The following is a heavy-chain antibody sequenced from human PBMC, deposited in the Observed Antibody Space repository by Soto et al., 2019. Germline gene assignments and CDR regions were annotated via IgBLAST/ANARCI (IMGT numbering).Heavy chain of an antibody. J-gene: IGHJ6*02. CDR1: GYTFTSHA. Sequence: ASVKVPCKASGYTFTSHAIHWVRQAPGQRLEWMGWINAGNSDTTYSQTLQGRVTLTTDTSTSTVYMELRSLRSDDTAVYYCARDQSFDRSYYYGLDFWGQGTTVTVSS. CDR2: INAGNSDT. CDR3: ARDQSFDRSYYYGLDF. D-gene: IGHD3-22*01. V-gene: IGHV1-3*01.